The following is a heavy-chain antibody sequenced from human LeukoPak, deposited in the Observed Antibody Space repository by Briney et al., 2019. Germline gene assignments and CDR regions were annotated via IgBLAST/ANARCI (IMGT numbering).Heavy chain of an antibody. V-gene: IGHV4-34*01. CDR2: INHSGST. Sequence: GSLRLSCATSGFRFIEAWMSWVRQAPGKGLEWIGEINHSGSTNYNPSLKSRVTISVDTSKNQFSLKLSSVTAADTAVYYCARERDYYDSSGSPRYFDYWGQGTLVTVSS. CDR1: GFRFIEAW. CDR3: ARERDYYDSSGSPRYFDY. J-gene: IGHJ4*02. D-gene: IGHD3-22*01.